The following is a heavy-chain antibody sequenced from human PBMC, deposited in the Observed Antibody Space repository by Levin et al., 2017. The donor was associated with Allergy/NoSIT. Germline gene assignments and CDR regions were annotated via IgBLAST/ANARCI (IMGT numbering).Heavy chain of an antibody. D-gene: IGHD5-24*01. CDR3: ARGRRRDGYNRPFDY. J-gene: IGHJ4*02. CDR2: INHSGST. V-gene: IGHV4-34*01. CDR1: GGSFSGYY. Sequence: PSETLSLTCAVYGGSFSGYYWSWIRQPPGKGLEWIGEINHSGSTNYNPSLKSRVTISVDTSKNQFSLKLSSVTAADTAVYYCARGRRRDGYNRPFDYWGQGTLVTVSS.